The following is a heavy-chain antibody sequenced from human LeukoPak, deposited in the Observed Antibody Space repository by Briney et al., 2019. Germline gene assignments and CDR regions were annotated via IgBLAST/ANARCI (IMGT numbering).Heavy chain of an antibody. CDR3: ARVPGYDSSGYFDY. CDR1: GFTFSSYG. D-gene: IGHD3-22*01. CDR2: ISYDGSNK. Sequence: PGGSLRLSCAASGFTFSSYGMHWVRQAPGKGLEWVAVISYDGSNKYYADSVKGRFTISRDSSKNTLYLQMNSLRAEDTAVYYCARVPGYDSSGYFDYWGQGTLVTVSS. J-gene: IGHJ4*02. V-gene: IGHV3-30*03.